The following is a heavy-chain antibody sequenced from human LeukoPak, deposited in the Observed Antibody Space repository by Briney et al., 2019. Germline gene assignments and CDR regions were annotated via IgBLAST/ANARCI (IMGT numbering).Heavy chain of an antibody. CDR3: ARDRGQTYYYDSSGYPYDY. CDR2: IIPIFGTA. V-gene: IGHV1-69*06. CDR1: GGTFSSYA. D-gene: IGHD3-22*01. Sequence: VASVKVSCKASGGTFSSYAISWVRQAPGQGLEWMGGIIPIFGTANYAQKFQGRVTITADKSTSTAYMELSSLRSEDTAVYYCARDRGQTYYYDSSGYPYDYWGQGTLVTVSS. J-gene: IGHJ4*02.